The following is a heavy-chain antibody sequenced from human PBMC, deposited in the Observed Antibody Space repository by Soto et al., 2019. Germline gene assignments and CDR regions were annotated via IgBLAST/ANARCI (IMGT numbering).Heavy chain of an antibody. CDR2: IYWDDDK. V-gene: IGHV2-5*02. CDR3: ALRHSGYADLGWFDP. Sequence: QITLKESGPTLVKPTQTLTLTCTFSGFSLSTSGVGVGWIRQPPGKALEWLALIYWDDDKRYSPSLKSRLTLXXDXPXXQVVLTLTNMDPMDTSTYFCALRHSGYADLGWFDPWGQVTLVTVSS. D-gene: IGHD5-12*01. J-gene: IGHJ5*02. CDR1: GFSLSTSGVG.